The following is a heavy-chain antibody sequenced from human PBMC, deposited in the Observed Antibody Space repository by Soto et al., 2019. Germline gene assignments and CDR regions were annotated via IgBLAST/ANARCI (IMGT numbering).Heavy chain of an antibody. J-gene: IGHJ6*02. D-gene: IGHD6-13*01. CDR1: GGTFSSYA. V-gene: IGHV1-69*01. Sequence: QVQLVQSGAEVKKPGSSVKVSCKASGGTFSSYAISWVRQAPGQGLEWMGGIIPIFGTANYAQKFQGRVTITADESTSTAYRELSSLRSEDTAVYYCAREIAAAGTIHYYYGMDVWGQGTTVTVSS. CDR2: IIPIFGTA. CDR3: AREIAAAGTIHYYYGMDV.